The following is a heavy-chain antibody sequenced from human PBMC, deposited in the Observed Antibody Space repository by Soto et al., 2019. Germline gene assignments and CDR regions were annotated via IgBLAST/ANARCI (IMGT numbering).Heavy chain of an antibody. CDR1: GLTFSSYA. J-gene: IGHJ4*02. CDR2: ISSNGGST. Sequence: PGGLLRLSCSASGLTFSSYAMHWVRQAPGKGLEYVSAISSNGGSTYYADSVKGRVTISRDNAKNMLYLQMNSLRAEDTAVYYCARDFEYWGQGTLVTV. CDR3: ARDFEY. V-gene: IGHV3-64*04.